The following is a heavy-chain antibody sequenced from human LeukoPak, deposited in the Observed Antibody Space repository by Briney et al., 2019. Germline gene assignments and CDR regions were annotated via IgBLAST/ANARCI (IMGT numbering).Heavy chain of an antibody. J-gene: IGHJ4*02. V-gene: IGHV1-2*06. CDR1: GYTFTGYY. Sequence: ASVKVSCKASGYTFTGYYMHWVRQAPGQGLEWMGRINPNSGGTNYAQKFQGRVTMTRDTSISTAYMELSRLRSDDTAVYYCARDLDHYYDSSRHFDYRGQGTLVTVSS. CDR3: ARDLDHYYDSSRHFDY. D-gene: IGHD3-22*01. CDR2: INPNSGGT.